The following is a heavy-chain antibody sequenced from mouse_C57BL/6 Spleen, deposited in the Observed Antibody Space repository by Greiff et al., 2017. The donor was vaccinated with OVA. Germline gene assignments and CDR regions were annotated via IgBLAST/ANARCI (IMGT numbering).Heavy chain of an antibody. CDR3: ARERAYYSNYGYFDY. Sequence: QVQLKESGPGLVQPSQSLSITCTVSGFSLTSYGVHWVRQSPGKGLEWLGVIWSGGSTDYNAAFISRLSISKDNSKSQVFFKMNSLQADDTAIYYCARERAYYSNYGYFDYWGQGTTLTVSS. J-gene: IGHJ2*01. V-gene: IGHV2-2*01. D-gene: IGHD2-5*01. CDR2: IWSGGST. CDR1: GFSLTSYG.